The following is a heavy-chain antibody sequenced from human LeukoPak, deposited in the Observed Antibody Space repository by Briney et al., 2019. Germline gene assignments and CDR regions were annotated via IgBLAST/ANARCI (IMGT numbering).Heavy chain of an antibody. CDR3: ARAGHRTTVTPRGYYYYYYMDV. D-gene: IGHD4-11*01. CDR1: GYTFTDYA. Sequence: ASVKVSCKASGYTFTDYAMQWVRQAPGQSLEWMGWINAGNGKTRYSEDFQGRITITRDTSASTAYMELSSLRSEDTAVYYCARAGHRTTVTPRGYYYYYYMDVWGKGTTVTVSS. CDR2: INAGNGKT. J-gene: IGHJ6*03. V-gene: IGHV1-3*03.